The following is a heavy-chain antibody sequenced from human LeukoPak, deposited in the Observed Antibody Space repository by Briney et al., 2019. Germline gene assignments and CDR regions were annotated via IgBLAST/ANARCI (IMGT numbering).Heavy chain of an antibody. CDR3: VRHDSSSPDY. CDR1: GYTFINYW. V-gene: IGHV5-51*01. J-gene: IGHJ4*02. Sequence: GESLKISCKGSGYTFINYWIGWVRHMPGKGLQWLGIIYPGDSDTKYSPSFQGQVTFSVDKSISTAYLHWSSLKASDTAMHYCVRHDSSSPDYWGQGTLVTVSS. CDR2: IYPGDSDT. D-gene: IGHD6-13*01.